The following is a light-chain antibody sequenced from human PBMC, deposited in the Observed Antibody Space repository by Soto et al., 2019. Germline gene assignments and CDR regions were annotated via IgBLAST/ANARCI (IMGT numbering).Light chain of an antibody. V-gene: IGKV1-39*01. Sequence: DIQMTQSPSSLSASVGDRVTITCRASQSISSYLNWYQQKPGKAPKLLIYAASNLQSGVPSRFSGGGSGTDFTLTISSLQPEDFATYYCQHTYTTPITFGQGTRLEIK. CDR1: QSISSY. CDR3: QHTYTTPIT. CDR2: AAS. J-gene: IGKJ5*01.